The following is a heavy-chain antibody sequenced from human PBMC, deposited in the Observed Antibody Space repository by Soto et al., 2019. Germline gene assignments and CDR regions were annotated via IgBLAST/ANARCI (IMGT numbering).Heavy chain of an antibody. CDR1: GGSISSYY. CDR2: IYYSGST. J-gene: IGHJ4*02. D-gene: IGHD3-22*01. V-gene: IGHV4-59*01. Sequence: SETLSLTCTVSGGSISSYYWSWIRQPPGKGLEWIGYIYYSGSTNYNPSLKSRVTISVDTSKNQFSLKLSSVTAADTAVYYCARAMITMNDPYYFDYWGQGTLVTVSS. CDR3: ARAMITMNDPYYFDY.